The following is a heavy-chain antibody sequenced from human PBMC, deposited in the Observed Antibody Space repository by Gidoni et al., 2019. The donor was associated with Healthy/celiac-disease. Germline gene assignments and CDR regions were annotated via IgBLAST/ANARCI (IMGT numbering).Heavy chain of an antibody. Sequence: EVQLVESGGGLVKPGGSLRLSCAASGFTFSSYSMNWVRQAPGKGLEWVSSISSSSSYIYYADSVKGRFTISRDNAKNSLYLQMNSLRAEDTAVYYCARDHGAVAGTVDYWGQGTLVTVSS. CDR3: ARDHGAVAGTVDY. V-gene: IGHV3-21*01. J-gene: IGHJ4*02. CDR1: GFTFSSYS. D-gene: IGHD6-19*01. CDR2: ISSSSSYI.